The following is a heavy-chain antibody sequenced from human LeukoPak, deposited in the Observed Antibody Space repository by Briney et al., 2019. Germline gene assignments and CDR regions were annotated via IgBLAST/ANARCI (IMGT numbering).Heavy chain of an antibody. CDR3: TRYKPDCSGGSCPHYGMDV. D-gene: IGHD2-15*01. CDR1: GFTFSGSA. Sequence: GGSLRLSCAASGFTFSGSALHWVRQASGKGLEWVGHIRSKANSYATSYAASVKDRFTISRDDSKNTAYLLMNSLKTEDTAVYYCTRYKPDCSGGSCPHYGMDVWGQGTTVTVSS. J-gene: IGHJ6*02. V-gene: IGHV3-73*01. CDR2: IRSKANSYAT.